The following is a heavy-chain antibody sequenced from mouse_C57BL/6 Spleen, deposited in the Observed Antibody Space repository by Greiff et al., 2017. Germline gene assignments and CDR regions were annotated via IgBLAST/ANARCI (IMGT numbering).Heavy chain of an antibody. CDR1: GYSFTSYY. D-gene: IGHD3-3*01. CDR2: IYPGSGNT. CDR3: AREGFSFDY. J-gene: IGHJ2*01. Sequence: VKLQESGPELVKPGASVKISCKASGYSFTSYYIHWVKQRPGQGLEWIGWIYPGSGNTKYNEKFKGKATLTADTSSSTAYMQLSSLTSEDSAVYYCAREGFSFDYWGQGTTLTVSS. V-gene: IGHV1-66*01.